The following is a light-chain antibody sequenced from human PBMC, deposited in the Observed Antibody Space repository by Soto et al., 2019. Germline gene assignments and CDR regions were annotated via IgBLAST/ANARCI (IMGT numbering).Light chain of an antibody. CDR3: GSWDSSLSAYV. CDR1: NSDVGSYDL. J-gene: IGLJ1*01. Sequence: QSALTQPASVSGSPRQSITISCTGTNSDVGSYDLVSWFQQHPGKAPKVVIYEVTKRPSGVSDRFSGFKSGNTASLTISGLQAEDEADYYCGSWDSSLSAYVFGTGTKVTVL. CDR2: EVT. V-gene: IGLV2-23*02.